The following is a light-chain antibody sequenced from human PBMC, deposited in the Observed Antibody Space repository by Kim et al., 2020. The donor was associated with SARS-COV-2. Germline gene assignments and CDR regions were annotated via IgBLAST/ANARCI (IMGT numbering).Light chain of an antibody. CDR3: YSAADNNLL. J-gene: IGLJ3*02. V-gene: IGLV3-27*01. CDR2: KDS. Sequence: SYELTQPSSVSVSAGQTARITCSGDVLAKKYARWFQQKPGQAPELVIYKDSERPSGIPERFSGSSSGTTVTLTISGAQVEDEADYYCYSAADNNLLFGGGTQLTVL. CDR1: VLAKKY.